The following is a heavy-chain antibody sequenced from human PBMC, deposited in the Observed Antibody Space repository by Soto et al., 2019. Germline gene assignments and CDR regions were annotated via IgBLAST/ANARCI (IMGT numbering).Heavy chain of an antibody. CDR2: IYYSGSP. Sequence: QVQLQESGPGLVKPSQTLSLTCTVSGGSISSGGYYWSWIRQHPGKGLEWIGYIYYSGSPYYNPSLKSRVTISVDTSKNQFSLKLSSVTAADTAVYYCARDISGYGDTRFDPWGQGTLVTVSS. D-gene: IGHD3-22*01. V-gene: IGHV4-31*03. CDR3: ARDISGYGDTRFDP. CDR1: GGSISSGGYY. J-gene: IGHJ5*02.